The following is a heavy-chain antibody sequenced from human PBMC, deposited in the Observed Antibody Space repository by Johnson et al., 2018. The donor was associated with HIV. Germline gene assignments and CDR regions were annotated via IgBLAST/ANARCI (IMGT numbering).Heavy chain of an antibody. V-gene: IGHV3-30*04. CDR3: ARDGAIAGAATEALDL. CDR1: GFTFSSYA. J-gene: IGHJ3*01. Sequence: QVQLVESGGGVVQPGRSLRLSCAASGFTFSSYAMHWVRQAPGKGLEWVAVISYDGSNKYYADSVTGRFTISRDNSKNTLYMQMNSLRAEDTAGYYCARDGAIAGAATEALDLWGQGTMVIVSS. CDR2: ISYDGSNK. D-gene: IGHD1-26*01.